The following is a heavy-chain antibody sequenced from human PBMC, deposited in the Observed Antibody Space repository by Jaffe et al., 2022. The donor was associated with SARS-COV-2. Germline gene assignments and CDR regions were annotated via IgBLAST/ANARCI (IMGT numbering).Heavy chain of an antibody. J-gene: IGHJ4*02. V-gene: IGHV4-31*03. D-gene: IGHD3-10*01. CDR2: IYYSGSA. CDR3: ARLEPSSYFASGSFFGFDH. CDR1: GGSISSGGYY. Sequence: QVQLQESGPGLVKPSQTLSLTCTVSGGSISSGGYYWSWIRQHPGKGLEWIGYIYYSGSASYNPSLESRISISVDTSKNQFSLKLTSVTAADTAVYYCARLEPSSYFASGSFFGFDHWGQGTLVIVSS.